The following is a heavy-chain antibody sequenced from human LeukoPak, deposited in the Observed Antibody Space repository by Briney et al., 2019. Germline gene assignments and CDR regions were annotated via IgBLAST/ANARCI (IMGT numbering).Heavy chain of an antibody. Sequence: SETLSLTCTVSGGSISSYYWSWIRQPPGKGLEWIGYIYYSGSTNYKSSLKSRGTISVDTSKNQFSLKLSSVTAADTAVYYCARLTGYSSESWFDPWGQGTLVTVSS. J-gene: IGHJ5*02. D-gene: IGHD3-9*01. V-gene: IGHV4-59*01. CDR3: ARLTGYSSESWFDP. CDR1: GGSISSYY. CDR2: IYYSGST.